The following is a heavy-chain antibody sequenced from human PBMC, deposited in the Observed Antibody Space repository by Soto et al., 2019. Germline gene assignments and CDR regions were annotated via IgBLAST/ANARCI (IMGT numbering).Heavy chain of an antibody. D-gene: IGHD2-15*01. V-gene: IGHV3-13*01. CDR3: ARGDRHCSGGSCYSSPRVGTEIDY. J-gene: IGHJ4*02. CDR1: GFTFSSYD. Sequence: EVQLVESGGGLVQPGGSLRLSCAASGFTFSSYDMHWVRQATGKGLEWVSAMGTAGDTYYPGSVKGRFTITRENAKNSLYLQMNSLRAGDTAVYYCARGDRHCSGGSCYSSPRVGTEIDYWGQGTLVTVSS. CDR2: MGTAGDT.